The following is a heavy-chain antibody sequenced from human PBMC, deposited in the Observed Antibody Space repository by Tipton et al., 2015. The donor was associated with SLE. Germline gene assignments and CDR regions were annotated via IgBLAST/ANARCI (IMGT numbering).Heavy chain of an antibody. D-gene: IGHD2-2*01. CDR1: GASISSYY. J-gene: IGHJ6*03. CDR2: VHSSGST. Sequence: TLSLTCTVSGASISSYYWSWIRRPPGERLEWIGHVHSSGSTHYNPSLNSRVTISLDTSNNQFSLRLTSVTAADTALYFCARDEVVMPAAYYSYYYMDVWGKGTTVTVSS. V-gene: IGHV4-59*13. CDR3: ARDEVVMPAAYYSYYYMDV.